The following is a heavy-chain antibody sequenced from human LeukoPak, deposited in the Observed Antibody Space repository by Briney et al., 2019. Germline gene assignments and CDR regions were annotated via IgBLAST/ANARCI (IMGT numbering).Heavy chain of an antibody. Sequence: PGGSLRLSCATSGFTFNNNATSWVRQAPGKGLEWVSAINGGGDATEYADSVKGRFTTSRDNSKNTLYLQMNSLRPDDTAVYYCARCTASCYANAFDVWGQGTLLTVSS. CDR2: INGGGDAT. D-gene: IGHD2-2*01. CDR1: GFTFNNNA. CDR3: ARCTASCYANAFDV. J-gene: IGHJ3*01. V-gene: IGHV3-23*01.